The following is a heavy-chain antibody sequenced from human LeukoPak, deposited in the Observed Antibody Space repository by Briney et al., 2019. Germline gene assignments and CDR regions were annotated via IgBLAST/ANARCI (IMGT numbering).Heavy chain of an antibody. CDR3: ARDYYDFWSGYYLQGMDV. CDR1: GFTFSSYA. J-gene: IGHJ6*02. V-gene: IGHV3-30-3*01. D-gene: IGHD3-3*01. Sequence: GGSLRLSCAASGFTFSSYAMHWVRQAPGKGLEWVAVISYDGGNKYYTDSVKGRFTISRDNSKNTLYLQMNSLRAEDTAVYYCARDYYDFWSGYYLQGMDVWGQGTTVTVSS. CDR2: ISYDGGNK.